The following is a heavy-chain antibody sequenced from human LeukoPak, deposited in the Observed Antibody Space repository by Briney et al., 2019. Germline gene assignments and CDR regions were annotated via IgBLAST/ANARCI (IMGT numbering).Heavy chain of an antibody. CDR2: ISYDGSNK. V-gene: IGHV3-30-3*01. Sequence: GGSLRLSCAASGFTLSSYAMHWVRQAPGKGLEWVAVISYDGSNKYYADSVKGRFTISRDNSKNTLYLQMNSLRAEDTAVYYCARDLLMTTVTTIDYWGQGTLVTVSS. CDR1: GFTLSSYA. J-gene: IGHJ4*02. D-gene: IGHD4-11*01. CDR3: ARDLLMTTVTTIDY.